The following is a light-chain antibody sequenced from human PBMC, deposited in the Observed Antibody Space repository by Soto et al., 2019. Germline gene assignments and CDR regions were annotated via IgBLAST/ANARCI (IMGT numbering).Light chain of an antibody. CDR2: KAS. CDR3: QQYNSYALT. V-gene: IGKV1-5*03. CDR1: QSISSW. J-gene: IGKJ4*01. Sequence: DLQMTQSPSTLSASVGDRVTITCRASQSISSWLAWYQQKPGKAPKLLIYKASSLESGVPSRFSGSGSGTEFTLTISSLQPDDFATYYCQQYNSYALTFGGGTKVDIK.